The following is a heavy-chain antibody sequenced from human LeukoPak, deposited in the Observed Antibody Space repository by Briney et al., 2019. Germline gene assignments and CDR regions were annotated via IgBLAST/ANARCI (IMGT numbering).Heavy chain of an antibody. D-gene: IGHD1-1*01. CDR3: AKVSKQLELPAEANFDY. Sequence: PGGSLRLSCAASGFTFSSYSMNWVRQAPGKGLEWVSAISGSGGSTYYADSVKGRFTISRDNSKNTLYLQMNSLRAEDTAVYYCAKVSKQLELPAEANFDYWGQGTLVTVSS. J-gene: IGHJ4*02. CDR1: GFTFSSYS. CDR2: ISGSGGST. V-gene: IGHV3-23*01.